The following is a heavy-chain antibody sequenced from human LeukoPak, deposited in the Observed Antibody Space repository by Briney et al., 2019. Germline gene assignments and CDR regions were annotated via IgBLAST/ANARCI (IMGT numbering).Heavy chain of an antibody. CDR2: IYYRSKWFD. Sequence: SQTLSLTCAISGDSVSNNSGAWNWIRQSLSRGLEWLGRIYYRSKWFDDYAVSVKSRITINPDTSKNQFSLQLSSVTFEDTAIYYCAREGPGFDYWGQGTLVTVSS. J-gene: IGHJ4*02. CDR1: GDSVSNNSGA. CDR3: AREGPGFDY. V-gene: IGHV6-1*01.